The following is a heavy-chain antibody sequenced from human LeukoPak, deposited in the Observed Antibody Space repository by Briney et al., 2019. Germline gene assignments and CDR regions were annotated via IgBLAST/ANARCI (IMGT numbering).Heavy chain of an antibody. Sequence: GESLKISFKGSGYRFSSYWIGWVRPMPGKGLGWMGIIYPGDSYTRYSPSFQGQVTISADKSITTAYLQWSSLKASDTAIYYCARHVTSVWYQSNNWFDPWGQGTLVTVSS. CDR2: IYPGDSYT. CDR1: GYRFSSYW. CDR3: ARHVTSVWYQSNNWFDP. D-gene: IGHD2-2*01. J-gene: IGHJ5*02. V-gene: IGHV5-51*01.